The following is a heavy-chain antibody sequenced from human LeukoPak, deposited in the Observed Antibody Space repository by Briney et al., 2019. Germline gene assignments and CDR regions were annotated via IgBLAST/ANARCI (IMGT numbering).Heavy chain of an antibody. J-gene: IGHJ4*02. Sequence: SETLSLTCTVSGGSISSYYWSWIRRPAGKGLEWIGRIYTSGSTNYNPSLKSRVTMSVDTSKNQFSLKLSSVTAADTAVYYCAGISSSSGLDYFDYWGQGTLVNVSS. CDR2: IYTSGST. CDR1: GGSISSYY. D-gene: IGHD6-6*01. V-gene: IGHV4-4*07. CDR3: AGISSSSGLDYFDY.